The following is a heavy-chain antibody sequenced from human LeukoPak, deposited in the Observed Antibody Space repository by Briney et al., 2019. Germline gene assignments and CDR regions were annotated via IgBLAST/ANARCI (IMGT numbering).Heavy chain of an antibody. Sequence: PGGSLRLSCAASGFNVSSNYMSWVRQAPGKGLEWVSFIYRGDRTYFADSVKGRFTMSRDDMERTVYLQMDSLRAEDTAVYYCARSECTAGSCNWFDPWGQGTPVTVSP. CDR3: ARSECTAGSCNWFDP. CDR1: GFNVSSNY. J-gene: IGHJ5*02. CDR2: IYRGDRT. D-gene: IGHD2-8*02. V-gene: IGHV3-66*01.